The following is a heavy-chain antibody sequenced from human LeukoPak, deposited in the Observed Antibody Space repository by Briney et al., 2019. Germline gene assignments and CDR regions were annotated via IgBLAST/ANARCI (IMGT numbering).Heavy chain of an antibody. V-gene: IGHV1-69*05. J-gene: IGHJ4*02. D-gene: IGHD6-19*01. Sequence: GASVKVSCKASGGTFSSYAISWVRQAPGQGLEWMGGIIPIFGTANYAQKFQGRVTMTRDTSISTAYMELRSLRSDDTAVYYCARFPRGQWLVRWYFDYWGQGTLVTVSS. CDR2: IIPIFGTA. CDR1: GGTFSSYA. CDR3: ARFPRGQWLVRWYFDY.